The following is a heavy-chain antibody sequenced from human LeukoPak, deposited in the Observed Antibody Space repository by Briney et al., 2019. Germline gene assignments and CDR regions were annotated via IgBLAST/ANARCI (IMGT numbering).Heavy chain of an antibody. V-gene: IGHV4-4*07. CDR1: GGSISSYY. J-gene: IGHJ3*02. CDR2: IYTSGST. Sequence: PSETLSLTXTVSGGSISSYYWSWIRQPAGKGLEWIGRIYTSGSTNYNPSLKSRVTMSVDTSKNQFSLKLSSVTAADTAVYYCARILRTPNYYDSSGYAFDIWGQGTMVTVSS. CDR3: ARILRTPNYYDSSGYAFDI. D-gene: IGHD3-22*01.